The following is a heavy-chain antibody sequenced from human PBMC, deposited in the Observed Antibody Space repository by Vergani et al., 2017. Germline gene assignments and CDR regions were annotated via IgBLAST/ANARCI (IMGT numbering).Heavy chain of an antibody. J-gene: IGHJ6*02. Sequence: EVQLVQSGAEVKKPGESLKISCKGSGYSFTSYWIVWVRQMPGKGQDWMGIIYPGDSDTRYSPSFQGQVTSSADKAISTAYLQWSSLKASDTAMYYCARARTGTTAYYYGMDVWGQGTTVTVSS. CDR3: ARARTGTTAYYYGMDV. CDR2: IYPGDSDT. D-gene: IGHD1-7*01. V-gene: IGHV5-51*01. CDR1: GYSFTSYW.